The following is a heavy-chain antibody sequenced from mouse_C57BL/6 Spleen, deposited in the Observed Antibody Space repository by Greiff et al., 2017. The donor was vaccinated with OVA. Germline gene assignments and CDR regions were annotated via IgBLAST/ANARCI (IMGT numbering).Heavy chain of an antibody. Sequence: QVQLQQPGAELVRPGSSVKLSCKASGYTFTSYWMHWVKQRPIQGLEWIGNIDPSDSDTHYNQKFKDKATLTVDKSSSTAYMQLSSLTSEDSAVYYCARYGYYAMDYWGQGTTVTVSS. D-gene: IGHD1-1*01. J-gene: IGHJ4*01. V-gene: IGHV1-52*01. CDR1: GYTFTSYW. CDR3: ARYGYYAMDY. CDR2: IDPSDSDT.